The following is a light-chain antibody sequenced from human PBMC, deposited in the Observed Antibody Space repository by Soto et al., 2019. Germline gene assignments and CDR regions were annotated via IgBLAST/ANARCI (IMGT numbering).Light chain of an antibody. CDR2: TAS. Sequence: DIQMTQSPSTLSASVGDRVTITCRASQSISTWLAWYQQKPGEAPKLLIYTASNLERGVPSRFSGSGSGTEFTLTISSLQPDDFATYYCQQHNSYPRTFGQGTKVEIK. V-gene: IGKV1-5*03. J-gene: IGKJ1*01. CDR3: QQHNSYPRT. CDR1: QSISTW.